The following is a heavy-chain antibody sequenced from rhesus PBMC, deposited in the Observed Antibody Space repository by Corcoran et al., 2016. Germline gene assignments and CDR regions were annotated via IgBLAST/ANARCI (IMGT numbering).Heavy chain of an antibody. CDR3: AKGYCTTSGCSFDY. J-gene: IGHJ4*01. CDR2: IYPGDSDT. D-gene: IGHD2-21*01. CDR1: GYSFTSSW. Sequence: EVQLVQFGAEVKRPGESLRISCKRSGYSFTSSWINWVSQMPGKGLEWIGRIYPGDSDTRYSPSFQCQVTISADQSLSTTYLQWSSLKASDTATYYCAKGYCTTSGCSFDYWGQGVLVTVSS. V-gene: IGHV5S1*01.